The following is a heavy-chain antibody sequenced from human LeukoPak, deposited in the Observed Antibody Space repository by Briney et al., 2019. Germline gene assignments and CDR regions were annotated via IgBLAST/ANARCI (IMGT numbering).Heavy chain of an antibody. CDR2: IIPIFGTA. Sequence: SVKVSCKASGGTFSSYAISWVRQAPGQGLEWMGGIIPIFGTANYAQKFHGRVTITADKSTSTAYMELSSLRSEDTAVYYCARAPAAGTDHFDYWGQGTLVTVSS. V-gene: IGHV1-69*06. CDR3: ARAPAAGTDHFDY. D-gene: IGHD6-13*01. CDR1: GGTFSSYA. J-gene: IGHJ4*02.